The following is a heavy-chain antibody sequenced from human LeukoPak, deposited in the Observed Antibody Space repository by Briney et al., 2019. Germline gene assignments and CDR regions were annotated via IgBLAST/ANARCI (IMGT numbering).Heavy chain of an antibody. J-gene: IGHJ3*02. CDR3: AKPDPSGRSFGGVIVVGAFDI. Sequence: GGSLRLSCAASGFKFSSYSMKWVRQAPGKGLEWVSFISSSSSYIYYADSLKGRFTISRDNSKNTLYLQMNSLRAEDTAVYYCAKPDPSGRSFGGVIVVGAFDIWGQGTMVTVSS. D-gene: IGHD3-16*02. CDR1: GFKFSSYS. V-gene: IGHV3-21*04. CDR2: ISSSSSYI.